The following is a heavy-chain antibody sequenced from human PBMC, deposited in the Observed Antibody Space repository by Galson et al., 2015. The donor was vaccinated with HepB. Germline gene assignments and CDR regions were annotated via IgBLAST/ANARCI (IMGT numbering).Heavy chain of an antibody. D-gene: IGHD3-10*01. Sequence: SVKVSCKASGYTFTSYAMNWVRQAPGQGLEWMGWINTNTGNPTYAQGFTGRFVFSLDTSVSTAYLQISSLKAEDTAVYYCARDGGVLQGVILKDYYYYYYMDVWGKGTTVTVSS. CDR2: INTNTGNP. V-gene: IGHV7-4-1*02. CDR3: ARDGGVLQGVILKDYYYYYYMDV. CDR1: GYTFTSYA. J-gene: IGHJ6*03.